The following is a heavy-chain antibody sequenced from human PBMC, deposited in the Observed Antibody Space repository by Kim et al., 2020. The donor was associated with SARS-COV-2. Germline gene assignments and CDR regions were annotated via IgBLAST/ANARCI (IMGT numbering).Heavy chain of an antibody. CDR1: GFSLSTSGMC. CDR3: ARISYVILASKYLVCN. CDR2: IYWDDDK. J-gene: IGHJ4*02. V-gene: IGHV2-70*11. D-gene: IGHD3-9*01. Sequence: SGPTLVNPTQTLTLTCTFSGFSLSTSGMCVGWIRQPPGKALEWLARIYWDDDKYYSTSLKSRLTISKDTSKNQVVLTMTNMDPVDTATYYCARISYVILASKYLVCNWGQGTPVSVSS.